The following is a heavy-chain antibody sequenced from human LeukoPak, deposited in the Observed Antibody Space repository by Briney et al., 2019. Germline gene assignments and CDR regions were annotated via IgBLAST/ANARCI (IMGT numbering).Heavy chain of an antibody. Sequence: PGGSLSLSCAASGFTFIDHYMVWLRMAQGQGMERVSSVHNGGTYINYAYSVKGRFIISRDNAKNSLYLQMNILRAEDTAVYFCARDRDVVVVDAHYDAFDIWGQGTRVTVSS. CDR3: ARDRDVVVVDAHYDAFDI. CDR2: VHNGGTYI. CDR1: GFTFIDHY. D-gene: IGHD2-15*01. J-gene: IGHJ3*02. V-gene: IGHV3-11*01.